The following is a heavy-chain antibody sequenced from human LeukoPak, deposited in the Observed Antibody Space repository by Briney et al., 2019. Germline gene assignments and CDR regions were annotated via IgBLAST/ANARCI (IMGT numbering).Heavy chain of an antibody. J-gene: IGHJ6*03. CDR1: GFSLSSYA. D-gene: IGHD5-18*01. CDR2: ISSSSSYI. V-gene: IGHV3-21*01. CDR3: ARVGTAMVTIVAPYYMDV. Sequence: GGSLRLSCTVSGFSLSSYAMSWVRRAPGKGLEWVSSISSSSSYIYYADSVKGRFTISRDNAKNSLSLQMNSLRAEDTAVYYCARVGTAMVTIVAPYYMDVWGKGTTVTISS.